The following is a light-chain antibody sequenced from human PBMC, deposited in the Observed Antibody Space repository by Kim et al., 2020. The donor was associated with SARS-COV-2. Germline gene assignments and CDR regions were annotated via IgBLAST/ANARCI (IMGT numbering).Light chain of an antibody. Sequence: SASVGDRLTITCRASQGISNYLVWFQQKPGKVPKRLIFAASSLQSGVPSRFSGSGSGTEFTLTITSLQPEDSATYYCLQYNSYPFTFGQGTRLEIK. J-gene: IGKJ5*01. V-gene: IGKV1-17*03. CDR2: AAS. CDR3: LQYNSYPFT. CDR1: QGISNY.